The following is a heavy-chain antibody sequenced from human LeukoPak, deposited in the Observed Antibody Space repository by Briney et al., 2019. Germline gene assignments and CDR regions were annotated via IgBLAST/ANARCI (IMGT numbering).Heavy chain of an antibody. CDR3: ARAYDYYGSGSYPKDDAFDI. V-gene: IGHV4-39*07. CDR1: GGSISSSSYY. J-gene: IGHJ3*02. D-gene: IGHD3-10*01. Sequence: SETLSLTCTVSGGSISSSSYYWGWIRQPPGKGLEWSGSIYYSGSTYYNPSLKSRVTISVDKSKNQFSLKLSSVTAADTAVYYCARAYDYYGSGSYPKDDAFDIWGQGTMVTVSS. CDR2: IYYSGST.